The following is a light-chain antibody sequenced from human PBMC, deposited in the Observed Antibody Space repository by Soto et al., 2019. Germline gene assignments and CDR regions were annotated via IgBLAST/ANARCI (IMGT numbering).Light chain of an antibody. Sequence: DIQMTQSPSTLSASVGDRVTITCRASQNINSWLAWYQQKPGKAPNLLIYDASTLESGVPSRFSGSGSGTEFTLTISSLQPEDFATYYCQQSYSTPRTFGPGTKVDIK. CDR1: QNINSW. CDR3: QQSYSTPRT. J-gene: IGKJ3*01. CDR2: DAS. V-gene: IGKV1-5*01.